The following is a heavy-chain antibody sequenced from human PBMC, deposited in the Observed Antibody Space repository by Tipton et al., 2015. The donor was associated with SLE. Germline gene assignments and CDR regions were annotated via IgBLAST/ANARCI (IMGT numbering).Heavy chain of an antibody. J-gene: IGHJ4*01. CDR2: FYYGGRT. V-gene: IGHV4-39*07. CDR3: ARGGASVLIRNCYFDY. Sequence: TLSLTCTVSGASVSSSAYYWGWIRQPPGKGLEWIGTFYYGGRTFYNPSLKSRVTLLLDTSKNQFSLDLSSVTAADTAVYYCARGGASVLIRNCYFDYWGQGSLVTVSS. D-gene: IGHD2-8*01. CDR1: GASVSSSAYY.